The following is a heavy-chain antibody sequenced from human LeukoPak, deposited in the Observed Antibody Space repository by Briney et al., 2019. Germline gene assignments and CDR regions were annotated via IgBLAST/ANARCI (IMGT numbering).Heavy chain of an antibody. J-gene: IGHJ4*02. CDR2: IYSSGST. Sequence: PSQTLSLTCAVSGGSLISGGYSWTWIRQPPGKGLEWIGYIYSSGSTYYNPSLKSRVTISVDRSKNQFSLKLSSVTAADTAVYYCARGDDVAGYFDHWGQGTLVTVSS. CDR3: ARGDDVAGYFDH. D-gene: IGHD6-19*01. V-gene: IGHV4-30-2*01. CDR1: GGSLISGGYS.